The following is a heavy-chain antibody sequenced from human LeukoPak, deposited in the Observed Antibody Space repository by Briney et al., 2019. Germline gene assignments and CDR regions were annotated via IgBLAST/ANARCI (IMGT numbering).Heavy chain of an antibody. J-gene: IGHJ4*02. D-gene: IGHD4-17*01. CDR1: GFTFSNYR. CDR2: ISSSSGTI. CDR3: ARALSVTFDY. V-gene: IGHV3-48*04. Sequence: PGGSLRLSCAASGFTFSNYRMNWVRQAPGKGLEWVSYISSSSGTIYYADSVKGRFTISRDNAKNSLYLQMNSLRAEDTAVYYCARALSVTFDYWGQGTLVTVSS.